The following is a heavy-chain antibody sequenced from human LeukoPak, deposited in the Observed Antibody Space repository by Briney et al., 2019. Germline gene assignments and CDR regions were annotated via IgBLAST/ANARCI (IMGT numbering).Heavy chain of an antibody. CDR1: GDSINNYF. D-gene: IGHD2-2*01. J-gene: IGHJ5*02. CDR2: IYTNENT. V-gene: IGHV4-4*07. CDR3: ARGRYFTCSSTSCSGWKNWFDP. Sequence: SETLSLTCTVSGDSINNYFWNWIRQPAGKGLEWIGRIYTNENTYYSPSLESRVTISVDTSKNQFSLKLSSVTAADTAVYYCARGRYFTCSSTSCSGWKNWFDPWGQGTLVTVSS.